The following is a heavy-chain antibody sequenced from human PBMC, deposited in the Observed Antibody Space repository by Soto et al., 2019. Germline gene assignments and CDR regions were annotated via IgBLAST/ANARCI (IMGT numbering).Heavy chain of an antibody. J-gene: IGHJ6*02. CDR1: GGTFSSYA. Sequence: QVQLVQSGAEVKKPGSSVKVSCKASGGTFSSYAISWVRQAPGQGLEWMGGLISIFGTANYAQKFQGRVTITADEATRTAYMGLSRLRSEDPAVYCCASHHYVERRQYYYYGMDVWRQGTTVTVSS. CDR3: ASHHYVERRQYYYYGMDV. D-gene: IGHD1-1*01. V-gene: IGHV1-69*12. CDR2: LISIFGTA.